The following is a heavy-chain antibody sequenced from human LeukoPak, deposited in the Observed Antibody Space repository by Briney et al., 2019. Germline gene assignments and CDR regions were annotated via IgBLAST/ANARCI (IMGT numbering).Heavy chain of an antibody. Sequence: GGSLRLSCAASGFTFDDYGMSWVRQAPGKGLEWVPGINWNGGSTGYADSVKGRFTISRDNAKNSLYLQMNSLRAEDTALYYCASQRGVVPAAPWNYYYMDVWGKGTTVTVSS. CDR1: GFTFDDYG. CDR2: INWNGGST. CDR3: ASQRGVVPAAPWNYYYMDV. J-gene: IGHJ6*03. V-gene: IGHV3-20*04. D-gene: IGHD2-2*01.